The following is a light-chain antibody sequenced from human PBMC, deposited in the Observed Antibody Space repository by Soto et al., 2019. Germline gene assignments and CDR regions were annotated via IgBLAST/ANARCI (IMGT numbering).Light chain of an antibody. J-gene: IGLJ3*02. V-gene: IGLV4-69*01. CDR1: SGHSTYA. CDR3: QTWGTGFWA. CDR2: VNSDASH. Sequence: QSVLTQAPSASASLGASVKLTCTLSSGHSTYAIAWHHQQPEKGPRFLMKVNSDASHRKGDGIPDRFSASSSGTERFLTISSLQSEDEGDYYCQTWGTGFWAFGGGTKLTVL.